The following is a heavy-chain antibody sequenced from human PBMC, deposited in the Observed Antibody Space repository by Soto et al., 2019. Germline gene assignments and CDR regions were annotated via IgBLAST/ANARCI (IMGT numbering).Heavy chain of an antibody. CDR3: ARDLGGSSLYYYGMDV. Sequence: QVQLQESGPGLVKPSQTLSLTCTVSGGSISSGGYYWSWIRQHPGKGLEWIGYIYYSGSTYYNPSLKSRVTISVDTSKNQFSLKLSSVTAADTAVYYCARDLGGSSLYYYGMDVWGQGTTVTVSS. J-gene: IGHJ6*02. CDR2: IYYSGST. CDR1: GGSISSGGYY. D-gene: IGHD6-13*01. V-gene: IGHV4-31*03.